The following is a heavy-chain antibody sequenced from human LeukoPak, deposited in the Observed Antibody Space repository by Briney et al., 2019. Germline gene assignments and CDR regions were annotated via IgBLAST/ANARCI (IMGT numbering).Heavy chain of an antibody. CDR2: ISYDGSNK. Sequence: GGSLRLSCAASGFTFSNYAMHWVRQAPGQGLEWVAVISYDGSNKYYADSVKGRFTISRDNAKNSLYLQMNSLGAEDTAVYYCARVSGSYYEPFADYWGQGTLVTVSS. D-gene: IGHD1-26*01. CDR1: GFTFSNYA. J-gene: IGHJ4*02. V-gene: IGHV3-30*04. CDR3: ARVSGSYYEPFADY.